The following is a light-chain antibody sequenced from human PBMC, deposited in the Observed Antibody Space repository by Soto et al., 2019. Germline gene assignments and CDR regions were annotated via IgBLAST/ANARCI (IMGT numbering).Light chain of an antibody. CDR3: MQALLTPWT. CDR2: LGS. V-gene: IGKV2-28*01. J-gene: IGKJ1*01. CDR1: QSLLHSGAYNS. Sequence: DIVMTQSPLSLAVTPGEPASISCRSSQSLLHSGAYNSLDWYLQKPGQSPQLLISLGSNRASGVPDRFSGGGSGTDFTLNISRVEADDVGVYYCMQALLTPWTFGQGTKVESK.